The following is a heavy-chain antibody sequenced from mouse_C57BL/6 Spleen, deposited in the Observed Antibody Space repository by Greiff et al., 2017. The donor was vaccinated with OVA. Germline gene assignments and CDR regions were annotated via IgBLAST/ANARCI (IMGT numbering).Heavy chain of an antibody. CDR1: GYTFTSSW. V-gene: IGHV1-69*01. CDR2: IDPSDSYT. CDR3: ARSNDGSFAY. D-gene: IGHD2-3*01. Sequence: QVQLQQPGAELVMPGASVKLSCKASGYTFTSSWMHWVKQRPGQGLEWIGEIDPSDSYTNYNQKFKGKSTLTVDKSSSTAYMQLSSLTSEDSAVYYCARSNDGSFAYWGQGTLVTVSA. J-gene: IGHJ3*01.